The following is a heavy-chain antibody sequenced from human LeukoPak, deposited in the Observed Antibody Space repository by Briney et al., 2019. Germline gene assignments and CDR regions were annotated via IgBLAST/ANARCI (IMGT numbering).Heavy chain of an antibody. CDR3: AKGVVAATNAAYYGMDV. CDR2: LSYDESDK. J-gene: IGHJ6*02. D-gene: IGHD2-15*01. V-gene: IGHV3-30*18. Sequence: GGSLRLSCAASGFTFSNYGMHWVRQAPGKGLEWAAVLSYDESDKYYADSVKGRFTISRDNSKNTLYLQMNGLRPEDTAVYYCAKGVVAATNAAYYGMDVWGQGTTVTVSS. CDR1: GFTFSNYG.